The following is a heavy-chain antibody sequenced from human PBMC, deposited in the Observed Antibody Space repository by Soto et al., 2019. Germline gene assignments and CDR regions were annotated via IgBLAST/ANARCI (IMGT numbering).Heavy chain of an antibody. CDR1: GVSISSGNW. V-gene: IGHV4-4*01. Sequence: LSLTCAVSGVSISSGNWWTWVRHSLQRGLEYIGEIFHDGTANYYPSFERRVAISVDTSKNQFSLKLTSVTAADTAIYFCARLVYDTRLNYMYFDLWGQGTLVTVSS. CDR2: IFHDGTA. CDR3: ARLVYDTRLNYMYFDL. J-gene: IGHJ4*02. D-gene: IGHD3-10*01.